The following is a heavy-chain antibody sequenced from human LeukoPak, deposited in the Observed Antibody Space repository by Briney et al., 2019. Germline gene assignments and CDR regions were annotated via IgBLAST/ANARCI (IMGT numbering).Heavy chain of an antibody. J-gene: IGHJ5*02. CDR3: ARDHTLSRSGGPNWFDP. V-gene: IGHV4-59*01. Sequence: PSETLFLTCTVSGGSISSYYWSWIRQPPGKGLEWIGYIYYSGSTNYNPSLKSRVTISVDTSKNQFSLKLSSVTAADTAVYYCARDHTLSRSGGPNWFDPWGQGTLVTVSS. CDR2: IYYSGST. D-gene: IGHD2-15*01. CDR1: GGSISSYY.